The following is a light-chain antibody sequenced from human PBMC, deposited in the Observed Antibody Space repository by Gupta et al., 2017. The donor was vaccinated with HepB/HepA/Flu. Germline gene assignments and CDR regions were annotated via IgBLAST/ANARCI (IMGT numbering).Light chain of an antibody. CDR3: QTWGTGGV. V-gene: IGLV4-69*01. CDR1: SGHSSYA. Sequence: QLVLPQSPSASASLGASVTLTCTLSSGHSSYAIAWHQQQPEKGPRYLMKLNSDGSHSKGDGIPDRFSGSSSGAERYLTISSLQSEDEADYYCQTWGTGGVFGGGTKLTVL. CDR2: LNSDGSH. J-gene: IGLJ2*01.